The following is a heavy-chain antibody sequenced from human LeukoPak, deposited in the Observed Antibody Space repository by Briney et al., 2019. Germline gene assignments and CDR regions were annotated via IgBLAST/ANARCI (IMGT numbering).Heavy chain of an antibody. CDR2: IYPGDSNT. D-gene: IGHD6-19*01. V-gene: IGHV5-51*01. Sequence: GESLKISCRGSGYSFTNHWIGWVRQMPGKGLEWMGIIYPGDSNTRYSPSFQGQVTISADKSISTAYLQWSSLKASDTAMYYCARQGRGSGWYSRYYYYYGMDVWGQGTTVTVSS. CDR3: ARQGRGSGWYSRYYYYYGMDV. J-gene: IGHJ6*02. CDR1: GYSFTNHW.